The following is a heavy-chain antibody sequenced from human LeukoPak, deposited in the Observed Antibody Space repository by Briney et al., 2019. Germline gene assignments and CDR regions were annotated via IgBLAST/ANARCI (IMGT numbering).Heavy chain of an antibody. CDR2: ISSSGSTI. V-gene: IGHV3-48*03. Sequence: GGSLRLSCAASGFTFSSYEMNWVRQAPGKGLEWVSYISSSGSTIYYADSVKGRFTISRDNAKNSLYLQMNSLRAEDTAVYYCARAGRYDPLLDYWGQGTLVTVSS. J-gene: IGHJ4*02. CDR3: ARAGRYDPLLDY. D-gene: IGHD5-12*01. CDR1: GFTFSSYE.